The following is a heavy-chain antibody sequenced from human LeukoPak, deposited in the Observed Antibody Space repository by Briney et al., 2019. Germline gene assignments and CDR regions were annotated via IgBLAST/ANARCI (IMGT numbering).Heavy chain of an antibody. V-gene: IGHV3-11*06. CDR2: ISSSSSYT. D-gene: IGHD1-26*01. J-gene: IGHJ4*02. CDR1: GFTFSDYY. CDR3: ARGIVGAIDY. Sequence: GGSLRLSCAASGFTFSDYYMSWIRQAPGKGLEWVSYISSSSSYTNYADSVKGRFTISRDNAKNSLYLQMNGLRAEDTAVYYCARGIVGAIDYWGQGTLVTVSS.